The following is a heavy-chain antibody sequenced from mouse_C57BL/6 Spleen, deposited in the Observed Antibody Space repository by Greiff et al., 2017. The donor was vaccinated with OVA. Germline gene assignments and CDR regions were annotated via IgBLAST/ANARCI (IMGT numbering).Heavy chain of an antibody. CDR3: ARDAYGNPYYYAMDY. J-gene: IGHJ4*01. Sequence: EVQRVESGGGLVKPGGSLKLSCAASGFTFSDYGMHWVRQAPEKGLEWVAYISSGSSTIYYADTVKGRFTISRDNAKNTLFLQMTSLRSEDTAMYYCARDAYGNPYYYAMDYWGQGTSVTVSS. CDR1: GFTFSDYG. CDR2: ISSGSSTI. V-gene: IGHV5-17*01. D-gene: IGHD2-1*01.